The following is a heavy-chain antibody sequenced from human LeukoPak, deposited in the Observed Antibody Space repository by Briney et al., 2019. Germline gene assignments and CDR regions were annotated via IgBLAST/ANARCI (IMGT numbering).Heavy chain of an antibody. Sequence: PSETLSLTCTVSGGSISSYYWSWIRQPPGKGLEWIGYIYYSGSTNYNPSLKSRVTISVDTSKNQFSLKLSSVTAADTAVYYCVRLEKVVVPATIDFWGQGTLVTVSS. CDR3: VRLEKVVVPATIDF. V-gene: IGHV4-59*01. J-gene: IGHJ4*02. D-gene: IGHD2-15*01. CDR2: IYYSGST. CDR1: GGSISSYY.